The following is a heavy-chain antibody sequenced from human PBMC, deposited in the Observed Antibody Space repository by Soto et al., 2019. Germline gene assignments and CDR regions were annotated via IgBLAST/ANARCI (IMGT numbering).Heavy chain of an antibody. Sequence: QVQLVESGGGVVQPGTSLRLSCIVSGEFGHTFSSSGMHWVRQAPGKGLAWVVVISYDGGNQYYADSVKGRFTVSRDNSENTLYLQMNSLRVDYKAVYYCAKDQQNLLTFTGVVEEDLGQGNLVTVSS. D-gene: IGHD3-3*01. V-gene: IGHV3-30*18. CDR3: AKDQQNLLTFTGVVEED. CDR1: GEFGHTFSSSG. J-gene: IGHJ4*02. CDR2: ISYDGGNQ.